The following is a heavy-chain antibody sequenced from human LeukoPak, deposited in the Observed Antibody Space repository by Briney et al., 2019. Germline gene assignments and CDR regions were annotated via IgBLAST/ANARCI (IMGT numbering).Heavy chain of an antibody. CDR3: ARGQYYYGSGSGDYFDY. J-gene: IGHJ4*02. CDR1: GYTFTSYD. V-gene: IGHV1-8*03. CDR2: MNPNSGNT. D-gene: IGHD3-10*01. Sequence: ASVKVPCKASGYTFTSYDINWVRQATGQGLEWMGWMNPNSGNTGYAQKFQGRVTITRNTSISTAYMELSSLRSEDTAVYYCARGQYYYGSGSGDYFDYWGQGTLVTVSS.